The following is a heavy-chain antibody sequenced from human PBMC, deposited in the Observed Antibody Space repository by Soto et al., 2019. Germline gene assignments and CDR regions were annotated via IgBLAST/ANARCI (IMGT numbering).Heavy chain of an antibody. CDR3: ASSLAAAKNYYYYMDV. D-gene: IGHD6-13*01. V-gene: IGHV1-69*05. Sequence: ASVKVSCKASGGTFSSYAISWVRQAPGQRLEWMGWIIAVIGTTKYTQKFQGRVTITRDTSASTAYMELSSLRSEDTAVYYCASSLAAAKNYYYYMDVWGKGTTVTVSS. CDR1: GGTFSSYA. CDR2: IIAVIGTT. J-gene: IGHJ6*03.